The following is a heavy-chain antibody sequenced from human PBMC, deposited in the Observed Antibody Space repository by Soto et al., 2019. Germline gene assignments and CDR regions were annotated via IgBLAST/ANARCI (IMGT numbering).Heavy chain of an antibody. J-gene: IGHJ6*02. V-gene: IGHV3-7*02. CDR3: ATFYFDSSGYLPSPYYYYYGTDV. Sequence: GGSLRLSCAASGFTFSSYWMSWVRQAPGKGLEWVANIKQDGSEKYYVDSVKGRFTISRDNAKNSLYLQMNSLRAEDTAVYYSATFYFDSSGYLPSPYYYYYGTDVWGQETMVTVSS. D-gene: IGHD3-22*01. CDR2: IKQDGSEK. CDR1: GFTFSSYW.